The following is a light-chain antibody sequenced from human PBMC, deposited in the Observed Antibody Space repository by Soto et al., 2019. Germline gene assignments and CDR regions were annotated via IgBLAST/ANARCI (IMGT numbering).Light chain of an antibody. CDR2: EVS. V-gene: IGLV2-14*01. J-gene: IGLJ3*02. Sequence: QSALTQPASVSASPGQSITISCSGTSSDVGGYNYVSWYQQHPGKAPKVMIYEVSKRPSGVSDRFSGSKSGNTASLTISGLQAEDEADYYCRSYTSRSTVVFGGGTKVTVL. CDR3: RSYTSRSTVV. CDR1: SSDVGGYNY.